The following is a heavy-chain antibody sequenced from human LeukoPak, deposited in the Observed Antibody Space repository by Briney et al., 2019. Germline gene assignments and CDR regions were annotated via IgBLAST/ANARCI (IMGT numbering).Heavy chain of an antibody. CDR2: IIPIFGTA. CDR3: ARGGDFDQFANP. D-gene: IGHD3-9*01. CDR1: GGTFSSYA. J-gene: IGHJ3*01. V-gene: IGHV1-69*13. Sequence: SVKVSCKASGGTFSSYAISWVRQAPGQGLEWMGGIIPIFGTANYAQKFQGRVTITADESTSTAYMELSRLRSDDTAVYYCARGGDFDQFANPWGQGTMVTVSS.